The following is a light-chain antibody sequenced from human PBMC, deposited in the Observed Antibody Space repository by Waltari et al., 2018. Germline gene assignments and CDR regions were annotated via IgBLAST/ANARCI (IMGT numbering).Light chain of an antibody. CDR3: QQHYITPHT. CDR1: QSVSSK. V-gene: IGKV3-15*01. Sequence: EIVMTQSPATLSVSPGERATLSCRASQSVSSKLAWYQQKPGQAPRLLIYAASTRATGIPARFSGSGSGTEFTLTISSLQSEDFAVYYCQQHYITPHTFGGGTKVEVK. J-gene: IGKJ4*01. CDR2: AAS.